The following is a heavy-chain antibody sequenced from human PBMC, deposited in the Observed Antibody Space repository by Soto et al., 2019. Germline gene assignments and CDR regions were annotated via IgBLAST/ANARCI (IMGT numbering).Heavy chain of an antibody. CDR1: VFTFSSYE. D-gene: IGHD2-15*01. CDR3: ARDGTGYCSGGSCPRYYYYGMDV. Sequence: GGSLRLSCAASVFTFSSYEMNWVRQAPGKGLEWVSYISSSGSTIYYADSVKGRFTISRDNAKNSLYLQMNSLRAEDTAVYYCARDGTGYCSGGSCPRYYYYGMDVWGQGTTVTVSS. V-gene: IGHV3-48*03. J-gene: IGHJ6*02. CDR2: ISSSGSTI.